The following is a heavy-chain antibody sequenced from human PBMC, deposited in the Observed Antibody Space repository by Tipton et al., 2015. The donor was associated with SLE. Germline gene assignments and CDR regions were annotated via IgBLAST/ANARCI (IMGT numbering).Heavy chain of an antibody. Sequence: GSLRLSCAASGFTFSDYYMSWIRLAPGKGLEWVSYISSRGPAIYYADSVKGRFTISRDNAENSLYLQMNTLRAEDTAVYFCARGETVGSSPGFDYWGQGTLVTVSS. D-gene: IGHD6-13*01. CDR2: ISSRGPAI. J-gene: IGHJ4*02. CDR1: GFTFSDYY. V-gene: IGHV3-11*04. CDR3: ARGETVGSSPGFDY.